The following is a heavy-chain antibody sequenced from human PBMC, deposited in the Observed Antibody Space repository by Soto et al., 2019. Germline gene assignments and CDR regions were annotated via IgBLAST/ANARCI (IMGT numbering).Heavy chain of an antibody. CDR2: IFPSGAT. Sequence: QVQLQESGPGLVKPSQTLSLMCTVSGAPISGGDYHWSWIRQPPGKGLEWIGYIFPSGATHYNSSLGSRITMSVETSKIHFSLTLTSVTAADTAVYFCARGSAAKRYFDLWGRGTLVTVSS. V-gene: IGHV4-30-4*01. D-gene: IGHD5-18*01. CDR3: ARGSAAKRYFDL. J-gene: IGHJ2*01. CDR1: GAPISGGDYH.